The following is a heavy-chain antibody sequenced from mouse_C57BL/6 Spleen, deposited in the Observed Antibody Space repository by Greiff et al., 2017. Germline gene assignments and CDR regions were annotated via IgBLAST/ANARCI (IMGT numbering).Heavy chain of an antibody. V-gene: IGHV5-4*01. Sequence: EVKLMESGGGLVKPVGSLKLSCAASGFTFSSYALSWVRQTPEKRLEWVATIRDGGSYTDYPDNVKGRFTISRDNAKNKLYLQMSHLKSEDTAMYYCARDRTTVYAMDDWGQGTSVTVSS. CDR1: GFTFSSYA. CDR3: ARDRTTVYAMDD. CDR2: IRDGGSYT. J-gene: IGHJ4*01. D-gene: IGHD1-1*01.